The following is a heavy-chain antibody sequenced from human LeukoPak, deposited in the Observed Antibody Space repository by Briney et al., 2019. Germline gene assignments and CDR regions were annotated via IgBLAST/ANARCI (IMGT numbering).Heavy chain of an antibody. Sequence: GASVKVSCKASGGTFSSYAISWVRQAPGQGLEWMGGIIPIFGTANYAQKFQGRVTITADKSTSTAYMELSSLRSEDTAVYYCARDSYDYVWGSYRDWGQGTLVTVSS. V-gene: IGHV1-69*06. D-gene: IGHD3-16*01. J-gene: IGHJ4*02. CDR3: ARDSYDYVWGSYRD. CDR1: GGTFSSYA. CDR2: IIPIFGTA.